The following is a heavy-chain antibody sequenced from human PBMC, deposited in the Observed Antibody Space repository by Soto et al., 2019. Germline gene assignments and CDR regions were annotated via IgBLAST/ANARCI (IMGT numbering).Heavy chain of an antibody. CDR3: AKENGYSSSWFEFDY. CDR1: GFSVISSC. V-gene: IGHV3-66*01. CDR2: IYSGGTT. D-gene: IGHD6-13*01. J-gene: IGHJ4*02. Sequence: PGASLRLSFIASGFSVISSCMSWVRQGPGKGLEWVSIIYSGGTTYYADSVKGRFTISRDNSKNTLYLQMNSLRAEDTAVYYCAKENGYSSSWFEFDYWGQGT.